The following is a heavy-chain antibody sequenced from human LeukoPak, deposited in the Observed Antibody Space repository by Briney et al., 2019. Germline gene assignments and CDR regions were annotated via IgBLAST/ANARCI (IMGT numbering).Heavy chain of an antibody. V-gene: IGHV1-18*01. CDR1: GYTFTSYG. J-gene: IGHJ4*02. CDR2: ISAYNGNT. CDR3: ARDWDYYDSSGYSY. D-gene: IGHD3-22*01. Sequence: ASVKVSCKASGYTFTSYGISWVRQAPGQGLEWMGWISAYNGNTNYAQKLQGRVTLTTDTSTSTAYMELRSLRSDDTAVYYCARDWDYYDSSGYSYWGQGTLVTVSS.